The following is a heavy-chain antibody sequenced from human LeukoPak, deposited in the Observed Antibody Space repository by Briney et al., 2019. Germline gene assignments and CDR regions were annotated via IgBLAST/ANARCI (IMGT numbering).Heavy chain of an antibody. Sequence: TGRSLRLSCAASGFTFSSYGMHWVRQAPGKGLEWVAVIWYDGSNKYYADSVKGRFTISRDNFKNTLYLQMNSLRAEDTAVYYCARAYYDILTGRETDAFDIWGQGTMVTVPS. CDR3: ARAYYDILTGRETDAFDI. J-gene: IGHJ3*02. CDR1: GFTFSSYG. V-gene: IGHV3-33*08. D-gene: IGHD3-9*01. CDR2: IWYDGSNK.